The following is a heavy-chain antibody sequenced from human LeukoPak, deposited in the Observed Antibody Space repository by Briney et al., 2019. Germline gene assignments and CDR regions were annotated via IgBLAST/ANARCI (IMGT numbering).Heavy chain of an antibody. V-gene: IGHV4-39*01. CDR3: ARLGGSGDTFDI. D-gene: IGHD3-10*01. J-gene: IGHJ3*02. CDR1: GGSISSRNYY. CDR2: IYSSGST. Sequence: PSETLSLTCTVSGGSISSRNYYWGWIRQPPGKGLEWIGCIYSSGSTYYNPSLMSRVTISVATSKSQFSLKLSSVTAADTAVYYCARLGGSGDTFDIWGQGTMVTVSS.